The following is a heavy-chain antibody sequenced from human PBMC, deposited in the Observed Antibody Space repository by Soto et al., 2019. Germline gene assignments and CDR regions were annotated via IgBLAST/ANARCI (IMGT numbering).Heavy chain of an antibody. CDR3: AKGILSATIGPYAMDV. CDR2: ISYDGNYI. D-gene: IGHD3-16*01. V-gene: IGHV3-30*18. Sequence: GGSLRLSCEASGFACSSYTMHWVRQAPGKGLEWVGVISYDGNYIYYADSVKGRFTISRDNSKNTLYVQVNSLRPEDTAVYYCAKGILSATIGPYAMDVWGQGTTVTVSS. J-gene: IGHJ6*02. CDR1: GFACSSYT.